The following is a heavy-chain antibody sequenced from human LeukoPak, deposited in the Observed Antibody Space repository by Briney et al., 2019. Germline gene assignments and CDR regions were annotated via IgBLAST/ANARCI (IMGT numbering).Heavy chain of an antibody. J-gene: IGHJ4*02. V-gene: IGHV4-61*02. CDR2: IYTSGST. D-gene: IGHD3-22*01. CDR3: ARDSYYYDSSGYYPFGY. Sequence: SETLSLTCTVSGGSISSDSYYWSWIRQPAGKGLEWLGRIYTSGSTKYNPSLKSRVTISVDTSKNQFSLKLSSVTAADTAVYYCARDSYYYDSSGYYPFGYWGQGTLVTVSS. CDR1: GGSISSDSYY.